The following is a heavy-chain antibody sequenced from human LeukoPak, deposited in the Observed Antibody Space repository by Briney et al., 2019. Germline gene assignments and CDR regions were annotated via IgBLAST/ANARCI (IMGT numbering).Heavy chain of an antibody. J-gene: IGHJ4*02. D-gene: IGHD6-19*01. CDR2: IYYSGNT. CDR3: ASTSWGVAGTFGY. V-gene: IGHV4-59*01. CDR1: GASISSYY. Sequence: SETLSLTCTVSGASISSYYWNWIRQPPGKGLEWIGYIYYSGNTNYNPSLKSRVTMSVDTSKNQFSLKLSSVTAADTAVYYCASTSWGVAGTFGYWGQGTLVTVSS.